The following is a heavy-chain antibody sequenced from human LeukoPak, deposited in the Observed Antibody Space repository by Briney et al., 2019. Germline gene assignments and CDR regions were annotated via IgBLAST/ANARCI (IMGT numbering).Heavy chain of an antibody. J-gene: IGHJ4*02. CDR1: GGSISSGGYY. V-gene: IGHV4-30-2*01. CDR2: IYHSGST. D-gene: IGHD2-2*01. CDR3: ASTPIVVVPAAFDY. Sequence: SQTLSLTCTVSGGSISSGGYYWSWIRQPPGKGLEWIGYIYHSGSTYYNPSLKSRVTISVDRSKNQFSLKLSSVTAADTAVYYCASTPIVVVPAAFDYWGQGTLVTVSS.